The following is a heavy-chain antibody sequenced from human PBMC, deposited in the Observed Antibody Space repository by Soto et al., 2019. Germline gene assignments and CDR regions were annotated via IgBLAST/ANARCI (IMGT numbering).Heavy chain of an antibody. Sequence: ASVKVSCKSSGYTFTGYYIHWVRQAPGQGLEWMGWINPNSGATNQAQKFQGRVTMARDTSISTAYMELSRLTSDDTAVYYCARDAVSTIGDFDYWGKVTLVTVSS. J-gene: IGHJ4*02. V-gene: IGHV1-2*02. CDR3: ARDAVSTIGDFDY. D-gene: IGHD5-12*01. CDR1: GYTFTGYY. CDR2: INPNSGAT.